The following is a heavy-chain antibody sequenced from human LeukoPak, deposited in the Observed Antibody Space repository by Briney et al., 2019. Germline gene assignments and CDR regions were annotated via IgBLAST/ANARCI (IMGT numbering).Heavy chain of an antibody. D-gene: IGHD6-19*01. V-gene: IGHV3-23*01. J-gene: IGHJ4*02. CDR1: GFTFSSHA. Sequence: GGSLRLSCAASGFTFSSHAMGWVRQAAGKGLEWVSTISDSGVSTYYADSVKGRFTISGDNSKNTLYMQMNSLRAGDTAVYYCAKDLSSSGFRIDYWGQGTLVTVSS. CDR3: AKDLSSSGFRIDY. CDR2: ISDSGVST.